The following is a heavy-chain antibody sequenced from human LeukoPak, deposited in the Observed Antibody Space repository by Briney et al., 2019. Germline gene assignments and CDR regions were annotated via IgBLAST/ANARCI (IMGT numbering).Heavy chain of an antibody. CDR1: GFTFSSYS. V-gene: IGHV3-21*01. Sequence: GGSLRLSCAASGFTFSSYSMNWVRQAPGKGLEWVSSISSSSSYIYYADSVRGRFTISRDNAKNSLYLQMNSLRAEDTAVYYCARGYYDSSGYYPLWGQGTLVTVSS. CDR3: ARGYYDSSGYYPL. J-gene: IGHJ4*02. D-gene: IGHD3-22*01. CDR2: ISSSSSYI.